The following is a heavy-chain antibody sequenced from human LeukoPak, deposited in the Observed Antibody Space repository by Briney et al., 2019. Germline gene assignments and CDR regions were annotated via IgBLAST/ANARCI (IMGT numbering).Heavy chain of an antibody. D-gene: IGHD3-3*01. CDR2: INHSGST. J-gene: IGHJ6*03. V-gene: IGHV4-34*01. Sequence: SETLSLTCAVYGGAFSGYYWSWIRQTPAKGLEWIGEINHSGSTNYNPSLKSRVTISVDTAKNQFSLNLSSVTAADTAVFYCARTKGDFWSGYFSYYCMDVWGKGTTVTVSS. CDR3: ARTKGDFWSGYFSYYCMDV. CDR1: GGAFSGYY.